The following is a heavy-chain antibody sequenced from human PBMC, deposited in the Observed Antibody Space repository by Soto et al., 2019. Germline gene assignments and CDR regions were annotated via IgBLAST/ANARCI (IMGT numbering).Heavy chain of an antibody. Sequence: EVQLVESGGGLVKPGGSLRLSCAASGFTFSSYSMNWVRQAPGKGLEWVSSISNSGVSTYYVDSVKGRFTISRDNSKNTVYLQMNSLRAEDTAVYYCTKAMEVLDYWGRGTLVTVSS. D-gene: IGHD3-10*01. CDR1: GFTFSSYS. CDR3: TKAMEVLDY. CDR2: ISNSGVST. J-gene: IGHJ4*02. V-gene: IGHV3-23*04.